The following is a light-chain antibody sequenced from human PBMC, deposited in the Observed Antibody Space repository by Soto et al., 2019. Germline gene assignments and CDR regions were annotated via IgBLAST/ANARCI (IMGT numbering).Light chain of an antibody. V-gene: IGKV3-20*01. CDR3: QQYGSSLFT. J-gene: IGKJ3*01. Sequence: EIVLTQSPGTLSLSPGERATLSCRASQSVSSSYLAWYQQKPGQAPRLLIYGASSRATGIPDRFSGSGYGTDFTLTISRREPEDFAVYYCQQYGSSLFTFGPGTKVDIK. CDR1: QSVSSSY. CDR2: GAS.